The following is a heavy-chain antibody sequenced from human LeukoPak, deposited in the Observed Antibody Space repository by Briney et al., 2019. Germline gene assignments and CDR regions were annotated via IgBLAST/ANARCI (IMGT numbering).Heavy chain of an antibody. D-gene: IGHD1-7*01. V-gene: IGHV3-30-3*01. Sequence: GRSLRLSCAASGFTFSTYAMHWVRQAPGKGLQWVSLISWDGNTKYYADSVKGRFTISRDNSQNTLYLQMNSLRAEDTAVYYCARGGTPETYYYYYYMDVWGKGTTVTVSS. CDR2: ISWDGNTK. J-gene: IGHJ6*03. CDR1: GFTFSTYA. CDR3: ARGGTPETYYYYYYMDV.